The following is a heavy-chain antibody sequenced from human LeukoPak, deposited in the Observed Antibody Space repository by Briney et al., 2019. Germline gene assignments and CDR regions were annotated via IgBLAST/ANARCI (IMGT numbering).Heavy chain of an antibody. Sequence: ASVKVSCKASGYTFTSYDINWVRQATGQGLEWMGWVNPNTGNTGYAQKFQDRVTITADKSTSTAYMELSSLGSEDTAVYYCATKYVIRRSTERLPDYYYYYMDVWGKGTTVTVSS. J-gene: IGHJ6*03. V-gene: IGHV1-8*01. CDR2: VNPNTGNT. CDR3: ATKYVIRRSTERLPDYYYYYMDV. CDR1: GYTFTSYD. D-gene: IGHD4-17*01.